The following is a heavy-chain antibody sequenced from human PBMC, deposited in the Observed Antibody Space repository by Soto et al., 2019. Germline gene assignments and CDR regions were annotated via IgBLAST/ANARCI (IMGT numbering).Heavy chain of an antibody. CDR3: ASYSSGWYDVSY. D-gene: IGHD6-19*01. V-gene: IGHV4-61*01. CDR1: GGSVSSGSYY. J-gene: IGHJ4*02. CDR2: IYYSGST. Sequence: QVQLQESGPGLVKPSETLSLTCTVSGGSVSSGSYYWSWIRQPPGKGLEWIGYIYYSGSTNYNPSLKSRVTISVDTSKNQFSLKLSSVTAADTVVYYCASYSSGWYDVSYWGQGTLVTVSS.